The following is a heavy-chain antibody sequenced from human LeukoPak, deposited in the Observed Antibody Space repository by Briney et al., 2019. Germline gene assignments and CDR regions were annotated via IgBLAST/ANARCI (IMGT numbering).Heavy chain of an antibody. D-gene: IGHD1-26*01. V-gene: IGHV1-18*01. CDR3: ARDREDLVGDLTKFDY. CDR1: GYTFTSYG. J-gene: IGHJ4*02. CDR2: ISAYNGNT. Sequence: ASVKVSCKASGYTFTSYGISWVRQAPGQGLEWMGWISAYNGNTNYAQKLQGRVTMTTDTSTSKAYMELRSLRSDDTAVYYCARDREDLVGDLTKFDYWGQGTLVTVSS.